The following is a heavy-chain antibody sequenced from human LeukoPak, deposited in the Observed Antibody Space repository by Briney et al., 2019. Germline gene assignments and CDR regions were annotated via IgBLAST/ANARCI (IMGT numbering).Heavy chain of an antibody. CDR2: ISDSGFST. CDR1: GFTYNTYA. V-gene: IGHV3-23*01. D-gene: IGHD3-10*01. Sequence: GGSPRLSCAASGFTYNTYAMTWVRQAPGKGLEWVSSISDSGFSTYYADSVKGRFTISRDNSKNTLYLQMNSLRAEDTAVYYCAKEIYGSGSYYDLDYWGQGRLVTVSS. J-gene: IGHJ4*02. CDR3: AKEIYGSGSYYDLDY.